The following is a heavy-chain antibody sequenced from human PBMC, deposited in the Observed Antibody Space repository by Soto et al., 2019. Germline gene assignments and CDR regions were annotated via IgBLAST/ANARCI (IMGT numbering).Heavy chain of an antibody. V-gene: IGHV4-31*03. Sequence: QVQLQESGPGLVKPSQTLSLTCTVSGGSISSGGYYWSWIRQHPGKGLEWIGYIYYSGSTYYNPSLERRVTKSVDTSKNQFSLKLRSVTAADTAVYYCARDRRIAAAGSGWFDPWGQGTLVTVSS. D-gene: IGHD6-13*01. CDR1: GGSISSGGYY. CDR2: IYYSGST. J-gene: IGHJ5*02. CDR3: ARDRRIAAAGSGWFDP.